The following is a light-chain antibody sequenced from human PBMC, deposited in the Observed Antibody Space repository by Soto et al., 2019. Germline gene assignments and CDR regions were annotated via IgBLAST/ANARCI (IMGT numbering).Light chain of an antibody. CDR1: TSDVGDYNY. V-gene: IGLV2-11*01. Sequence: QSVLTQPRSVSGSPGQAVTISCTGTTSDVGDYNYVSWYQQHPGKAPKLILYAVTKRPSGVPDRFSCSQSGNTASLTISGLQAQDEADYYCCSYAGRYTLVVFGGGTKVTVL. CDR2: AVT. J-gene: IGLJ2*01. CDR3: CSYAGRYTLVV.